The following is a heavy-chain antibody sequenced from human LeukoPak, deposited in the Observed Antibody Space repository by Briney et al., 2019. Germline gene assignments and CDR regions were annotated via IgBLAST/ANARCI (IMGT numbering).Heavy chain of an antibody. D-gene: IGHD6-13*01. Sequence: SETLSLTCAVYGGSFSGYYWSWIRQPPGKGLEWIGEINHSGSTNYNPSLKSRVTISVDTSKNQFSLKLSSVTAADTAVYYCARLAKSSSWYGPYYFDYWGQGTLVTVSS. CDR3: ARLAKSSSWYGPYYFDY. CDR2: INHSGST. J-gene: IGHJ4*02. V-gene: IGHV4-34*01. CDR1: GGSFSGYY.